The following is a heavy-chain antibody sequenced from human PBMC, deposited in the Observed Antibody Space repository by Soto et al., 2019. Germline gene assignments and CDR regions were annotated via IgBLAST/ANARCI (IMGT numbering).Heavy chain of an antibody. D-gene: IGHD2-2*02. CDR3: ARGGIVVVPAAIVHWFDP. J-gene: IGHJ5*02. V-gene: IGHV1-46*01. CDR2: INPSGGST. CDR1: GYTFTSYY. Sequence: ASVKVSCKASGYTFTSYYMHWVRQAPGQGLEWMGMINPSGGSTSYAQKFQGRVTMTRDTSTSTVYMELSSLRSEDTAVYYCARGGIVVVPAAIVHWFDPWGQGTLVTVSS.